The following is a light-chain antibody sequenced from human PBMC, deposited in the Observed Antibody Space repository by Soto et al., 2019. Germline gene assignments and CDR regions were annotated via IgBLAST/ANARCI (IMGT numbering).Light chain of an antibody. CDR3: QQSYSVPYT. Sequence: DIQMTQSPSSLSASIGDRVTITCRASQSISTYLNWYQQKPGKAPNLLIYAASSLQSGVPSRFSGSGSGTDFTLTISSLQPEDFATYYCQQSYSVPYTFGQGTNLEIK. J-gene: IGKJ2*01. V-gene: IGKV1-39*01. CDR1: QSISTY. CDR2: AAS.